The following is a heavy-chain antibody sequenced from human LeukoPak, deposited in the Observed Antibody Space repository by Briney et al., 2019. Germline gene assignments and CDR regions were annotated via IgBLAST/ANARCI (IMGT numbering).Heavy chain of an antibody. CDR3: ARDRSGYNLFDY. D-gene: IGHD5-12*01. V-gene: IGHV3-21*01. J-gene: IGHJ4*02. CDR2: ISRSSSYI. CDR1: GFTFSSYS. Sequence: GGSLRLSCADSGFTFSSYSMNWVRQAPAKELEWVSSISRSSSYIYYTDSVKGRFTISRDNAKNSLYLQMNSLRAEDTAVYYCARDRSGYNLFDYWGQGTLVTVSS.